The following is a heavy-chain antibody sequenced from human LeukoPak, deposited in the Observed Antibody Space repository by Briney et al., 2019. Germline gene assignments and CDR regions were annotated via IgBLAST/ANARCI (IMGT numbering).Heavy chain of an antibody. D-gene: IGHD3-3*01. CDR1: SYSISSDNY. V-gene: IGHV4-38-2*01. CDR3: ARLLACGRAPCRTARFQFDS. Sequence: PSETLSLTCAVSSYSISSDNYWGWVRQPPGKGLEWIGSIYPTGNTYYNPSLKSRVAISVDTSKNQFSLKLTSIIAADTAVYYCARLLACGRAPCRTARFQFDSCGQGTLVAVSS. J-gene: IGHJ4*02. CDR2: IYPTGNT.